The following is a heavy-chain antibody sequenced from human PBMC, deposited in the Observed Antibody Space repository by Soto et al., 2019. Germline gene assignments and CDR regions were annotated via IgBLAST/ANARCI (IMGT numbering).Heavy chain of an antibody. V-gene: IGHV3-23*01. CDR2: ISGSGGST. D-gene: IGHD4-4*01. CDR3: AKASYSNYYFDY. Sequence: EVQLLESGGGLVQPGGSLRLSCAASGFTFSSYAMSWVRQAPGKGLEWVSAISGSGGSTYYADSVKGRFTISRDTSKNTLYLQMNSLRAEDTAVYYCAKASYSNYYFDYWGQGTLVTVSS. J-gene: IGHJ4*02. CDR1: GFTFSSYA.